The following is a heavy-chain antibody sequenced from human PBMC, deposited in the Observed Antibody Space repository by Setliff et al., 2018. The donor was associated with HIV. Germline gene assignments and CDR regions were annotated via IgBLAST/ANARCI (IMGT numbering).Heavy chain of an antibody. V-gene: IGHV3-23*01. CDR3: AKGTPEHCNGATCYPLDY. CDR2: ITGWGFNT. J-gene: IGHJ4*02. CDR1: GFTFSSYA. Sequence: GGSLRLSCAASGFTFSSYAMSWVRQTPGQGLEWVSVITGWGFNTWYTDSVKGRFTISRDNSDNTLYLQMNSLSAEDTATYYCAKGTPEHCNGATCYPLDYWGQGTLVTVS. D-gene: IGHD2-15*01.